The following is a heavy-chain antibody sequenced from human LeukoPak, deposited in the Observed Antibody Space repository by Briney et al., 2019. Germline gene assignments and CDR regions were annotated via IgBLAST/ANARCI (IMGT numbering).Heavy chain of an antibody. CDR3: ARVGSYYDSSGYYDY. J-gene: IGHJ4*02. Sequence: SVRVSCKASGGTFSSYAISWVRQAPGQGLEWMGGIIPIFGTANYAQKFQGRVTITADESTSTAYMELSSLRSEDTAVYYCARVGSYYDSSGYYDYWGQGTLVTVSS. CDR1: GGTFSSYA. CDR2: IIPIFGTA. V-gene: IGHV1-69*13. D-gene: IGHD3-22*01.